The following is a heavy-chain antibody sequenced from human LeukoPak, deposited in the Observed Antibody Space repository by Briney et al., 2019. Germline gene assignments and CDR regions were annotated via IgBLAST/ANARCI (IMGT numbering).Heavy chain of an antibody. CDR3: ARGQSSGWFTQTYYFDY. CDR2: MNPNSGNT. J-gene: IGHJ4*02. Sequence: ASVKVSCKVSGYTLTELSMHWVRQAPGKGLEWMGWMNPNSGNTGYAQKFQGRVTMTRNTSISTAYMELSSLRSEDTAVYYCARGQSSGWFTQTYYFDYWGQGTLVTVSS. V-gene: IGHV1-8*01. CDR1: GYTLTELS. D-gene: IGHD6-19*01.